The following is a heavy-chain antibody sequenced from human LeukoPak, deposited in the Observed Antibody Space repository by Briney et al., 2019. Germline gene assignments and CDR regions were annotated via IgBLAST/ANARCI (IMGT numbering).Heavy chain of an antibody. CDR1: GITFSTHS. Sequence: GGSLRLSCAVSGITFSTHSMNWVRQAPGKGLEWVSSISSSSTYIYYADSVKGRFTISRDNAKNSLYLQMNSLRAEDTAVYYCARGRTSEFDYWGQGTLVTVSS. V-gene: IGHV3-21*01. CDR3: ARGRTSEFDY. J-gene: IGHJ4*02. CDR2: ISSSSTYI. D-gene: IGHD1-7*01.